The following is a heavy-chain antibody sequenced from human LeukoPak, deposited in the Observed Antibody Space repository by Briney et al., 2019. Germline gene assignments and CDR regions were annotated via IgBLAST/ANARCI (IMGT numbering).Heavy chain of an antibody. J-gene: IGHJ4*02. Sequence: SVKVSCKASGGTFSSYAISWVRQAPGQGLEWMGGIIPIFGTANYAQKFQGRVTITADESTSTAYMELSSLRSEDTAVYYCAREGTYYYDSSGSPFDYWGQGTLVTVSS. CDR1: GGTFSSYA. V-gene: IGHV1-69*13. CDR3: AREGTYYYDSSGSPFDY. D-gene: IGHD3-22*01. CDR2: IIPIFGTA.